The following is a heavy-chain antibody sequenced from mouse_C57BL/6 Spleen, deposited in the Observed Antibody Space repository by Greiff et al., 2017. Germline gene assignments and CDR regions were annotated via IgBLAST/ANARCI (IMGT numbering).Heavy chain of an antibody. D-gene: IGHD1-1*01. Sequence: QVQLQQPGAELVKPGASVKLSCTASGYTFTSYWMHWVKQRPGQGPEWIGMIHPNSGSTNYNEKFKSKATLTVDKSSSTAYMQLSSLTSEDSAVYYCAPYYGSSLDYWGQGTTLTVSS. CDR3: APYYGSSLDY. CDR1: GYTFTSYW. CDR2: IHPNSGST. V-gene: IGHV1-64*01. J-gene: IGHJ2*01.